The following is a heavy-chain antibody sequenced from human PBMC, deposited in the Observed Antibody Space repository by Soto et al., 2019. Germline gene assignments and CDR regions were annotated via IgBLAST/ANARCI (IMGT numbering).Heavy chain of an antibody. CDR2: INHSGST. V-gene: IGHV4-34*01. J-gene: IGHJ4*02. Sequence: SLTCAVYGGSFSGYYWSWIRQPPGKGLEWIGEINHSGSTNYNPSLKSRVTISVDTSKNQFSLKLSSVTAADTAVYYCARESGDPEYYYGSSGYFDYWGQGTLVTVSS. D-gene: IGHD3-22*01. CDR3: ARESGDPEYYYGSSGYFDY. CDR1: GGSFSGYY.